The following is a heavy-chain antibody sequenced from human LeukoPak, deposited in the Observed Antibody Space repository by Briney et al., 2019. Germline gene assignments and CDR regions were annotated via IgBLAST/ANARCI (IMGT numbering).Heavy chain of an antibody. CDR2: IYWNDDK. J-gene: IGHJ4*02. V-gene: IGHV2-5*01. CDR1: GFSLSTSGVG. CDR3: AHRPRIAARPLWYFDY. Sequence: SGPTLVKPTQTLTLTCTFSGFSLSTSGVGVGWIRQPPGKALEWLALIYWNDDKRYSPSLKSRLTITKDTSKNQVVLTMTNMDPVDTATYYCAHRPRIAARPLWYFDYWGQGTLVTVSS. D-gene: IGHD6-6*01.